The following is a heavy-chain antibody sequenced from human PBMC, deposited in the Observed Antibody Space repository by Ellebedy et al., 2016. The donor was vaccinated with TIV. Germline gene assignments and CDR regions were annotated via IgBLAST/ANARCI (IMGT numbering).Heavy chain of an antibody. V-gene: IGHV3-23*01. CDR1: GFTFSNYA. D-gene: IGHD1-26*01. CDR3: AKGMSGVHYYSGIDV. Sequence: GESLKIPCAASGFTFSNYAMNWVRQAPGQGLEWVSAISGSGGNTYYAASAKGRFTISRDNSKNTLYVQINSLRAEDTAVYYCAKGMSGVHYYSGIDVWGQGTTVTVSS. CDR2: ISGSGGNT. J-gene: IGHJ6*02.